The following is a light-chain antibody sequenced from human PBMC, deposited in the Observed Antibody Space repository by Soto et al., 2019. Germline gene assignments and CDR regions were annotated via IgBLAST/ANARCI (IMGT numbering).Light chain of an antibody. J-gene: IGLJ1*01. Sequence: QSALTQPASVSGSPGQSITISCTGTSSDVGGYNYVSWYQQHPGKAPKLMIYDVGNRPSGVSNRFSCSKSGNTASLTISGLQAEDEADYYCSSYTSSSTYVFGTGTKLTVL. CDR1: SSDVGGYNY. CDR3: SSYTSSSTYV. CDR2: DVG. V-gene: IGLV2-14*01.